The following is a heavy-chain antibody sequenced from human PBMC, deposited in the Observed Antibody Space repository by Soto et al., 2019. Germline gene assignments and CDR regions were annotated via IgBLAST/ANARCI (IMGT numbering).Heavy chain of an antibody. CDR1: GGSISSSSYY. V-gene: IGHV4-39*01. D-gene: IGHD2-8*01. Sequence: LSLTCTVSGGSISSSSYYWGWIRQPPGKGVEWIGSKDYSGSTYYNPPLKSRVTISVDTSKNQFSLKLSSVTAADTAVYYCARHVFALADLGWNWFDPWGQGTLVTVSS. CDR3: ARHVFALADLGWNWFDP. J-gene: IGHJ5*02. CDR2: KDYSGST.